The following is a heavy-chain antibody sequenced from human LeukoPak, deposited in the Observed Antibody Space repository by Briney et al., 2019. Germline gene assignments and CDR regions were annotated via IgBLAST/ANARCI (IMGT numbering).Heavy chain of an antibody. CDR1: GFTFDDYA. J-gene: IGHJ3*02. CDR3: PKDTDSSGYDAFDI. CDR2: ISWNSGSI. Sequence: PGRSLRLSCAVSGFTFDDYAMHWVRQGPGKGLEWVSGISWNSGSIGYADSVKGRFTISRDNAKNSLYLQMNSLRAEDTALYYCPKDTDSSGYDAFDIWGQGTMVTVSS. V-gene: IGHV3-9*01. D-gene: IGHD3-22*01.